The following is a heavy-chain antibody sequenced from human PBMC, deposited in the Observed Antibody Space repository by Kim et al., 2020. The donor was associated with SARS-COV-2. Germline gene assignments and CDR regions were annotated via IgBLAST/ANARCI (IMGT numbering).Heavy chain of an antibody. V-gene: IGHV3-9*01. CDR2: LTWNSGNI. CDR1: GFIFDDFA. Sequence: GGSLRLSCAASGFIFDDFAMHWVRQTPGKGLEWVSGLTWNSGNIDYSDSVRGRFIVSRDNTKNSLFLQMNSLEPEDTALYYCVKDMGTYGYPYYFAHWGQGTLLTVSS. D-gene: IGHD5-18*01. J-gene: IGHJ4*02. CDR3: VKDMGTYGYPYYFAH.